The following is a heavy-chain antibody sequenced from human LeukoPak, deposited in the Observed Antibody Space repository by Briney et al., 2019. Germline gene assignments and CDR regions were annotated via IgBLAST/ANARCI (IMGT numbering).Heavy chain of an antibody. D-gene: IGHD6-13*01. V-gene: IGHV4-59*01. CDR3: ARDLGIAAAGDCYYYYGMDV. CDR1: GGSISSYH. Sequence: KASETLSLTCTVSGGSISSYHWSWIRQPPGKGLEWIGYIYYSGSTNYNPSLKSRVTISVDTSKNQFSLKLSSVTAADTAVYYCARDLGIAAAGDCYYYYGMDVWGQGTTVTVSS. J-gene: IGHJ6*02. CDR2: IYYSGST.